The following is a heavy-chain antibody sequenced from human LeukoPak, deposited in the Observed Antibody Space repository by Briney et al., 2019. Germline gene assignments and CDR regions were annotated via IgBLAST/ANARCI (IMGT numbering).Heavy chain of an antibody. CDR2: ISAYNGNT. CDR3: AKDLYYYYDSWGAAFDI. CDR1: GYTFTSYG. Sequence: GASVKVSCKASGYTFTSYGISWVRQAPGQGLEWMGWISAYNGNTNYAQKLQGRVTMTTDTSTSTAYMELRSLRSDDTAVYYCAKDLYYYYDSWGAAFDIWGQGTMVTVSS. J-gene: IGHJ3*02. D-gene: IGHD3-22*01. V-gene: IGHV1-18*01.